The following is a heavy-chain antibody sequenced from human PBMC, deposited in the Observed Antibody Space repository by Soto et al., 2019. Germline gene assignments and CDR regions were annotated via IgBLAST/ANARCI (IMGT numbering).Heavy chain of an antibody. J-gene: IGHJ5*02. V-gene: IGHV4-39*01. CDR1: GGSISNPSYY. Sequence: SETLSLTCTVSGGSISNPSYYWGWVRQPPGKGLEWIGDIFYTGRTYYSPSLKSRVTISVDTSKEQFSLNLTSVTAADTAVYFCAGLTFRMAAASHGRSNWCGPQARRPLGTVAS. D-gene: IGHD6-19*01. CDR2: IFYTGRT. CDR3: AGLTFRMAAASHGRSNWCGP.